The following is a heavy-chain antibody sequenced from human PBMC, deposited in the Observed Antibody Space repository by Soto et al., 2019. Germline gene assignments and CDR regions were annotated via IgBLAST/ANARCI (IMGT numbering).Heavy chain of an antibody. J-gene: IGHJ4*02. CDR3: ARVAVAGTRVDY. CDR1: GGSISSSNW. D-gene: IGHD6-19*01. CDR2: IYHSGST. Sequence: QVQLQESGPGLVKPSGTLSLTCAVSGGSISSSNWWSWVRQPPGKGLEWIGEIYHSGSTNYNPSREPRVXXXVXXSKNQFSLQLSSVTAADTAVYYCARVAVAGTRVDYWGQGTLVTVSS. V-gene: IGHV4-4*02.